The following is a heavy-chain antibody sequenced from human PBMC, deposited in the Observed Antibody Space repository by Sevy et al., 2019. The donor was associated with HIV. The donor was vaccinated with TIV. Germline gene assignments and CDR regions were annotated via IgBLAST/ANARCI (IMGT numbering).Heavy chain of an antibody. CDR1: GFTFSSYS. D-gene: IGHD2-2*01. CDR3: ARDLPQDLGYCSSTSCYFPNAFDI. CDR2: ISSSSSYI. V-gene: IGHV3-21*01. Sequence: GGSLRLSCAASGFTFSSYSMNWVRQAPGKGLEWVSSISSSSSYIYYADSVKGRFTISRDNAQNSLYLQMNSLRAEDTAVYYCARDLPQDLGYCSSTSCYFPNAFDIWGQGTMVTVSS. J-gene: IGHJ3*02.